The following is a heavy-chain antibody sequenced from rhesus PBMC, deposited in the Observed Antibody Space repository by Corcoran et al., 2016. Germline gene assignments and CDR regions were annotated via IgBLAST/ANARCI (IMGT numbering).Heavy chain of an antibody. Sequence: QVQLQGSGPGLVKPSETLSLSRSVSGGSISDDAYWNWIRQPPGQGLEWIGYLYGSDGATNYNPSLKNRFTISIDTSKNHFSLKLSSVTAADTAVYYCARGLLYIAAAYWGQGVLVTVSS. CDR1: GGSISDDAY. J-gene: IGHJ4*01. CDR3: ARGLLYIAAAY. CDR2: LYGSDGAT. V-gene: IGHV4-106*01. D-gene: IGHD6-13*01.